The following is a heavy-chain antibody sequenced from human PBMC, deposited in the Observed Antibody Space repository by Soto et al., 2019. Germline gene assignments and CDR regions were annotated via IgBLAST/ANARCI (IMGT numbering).Heavy chain of an antibody. CDR3: ARGVVPAANWFDP. D-gene: IGHD2-2*01. V-gene: IGHV1-69*13. CDR2: IIPIFGTA. Sequence: SVKVSCKASGGTFSSYAISWVRQAPGQGLEWMGGIIPIFGTANYAQKFQGRVTITADESTSTAYMELSSLRSEDTAVYYCARGVVPAANWFDPWGQGTLVTVSS. CDR1: GGTFSSYA. J-gene: IGHJ5*02.